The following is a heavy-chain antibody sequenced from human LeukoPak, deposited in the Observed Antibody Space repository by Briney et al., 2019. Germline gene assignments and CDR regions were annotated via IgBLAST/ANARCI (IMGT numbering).Heavy chain of an antibody. V-gene: IGHV3-33*01. CDR3: ASGSSGWRTSDFDY. Sequence: GGSLRLSCAASGFTFSSYGMHWVRQAPGKGLEWVAVIWYDGSNKYYADSVKGRFTISRDNSKNTLYLQMNNLRAEDTAVYYCASGSSGWRTSDFDYWGQGTLVTVSS. CDR2: IWYDGSNK. D-gene: IGHD6-19*01. J-gene: IGHJ4*02. CDR1: GFTFSSYG.